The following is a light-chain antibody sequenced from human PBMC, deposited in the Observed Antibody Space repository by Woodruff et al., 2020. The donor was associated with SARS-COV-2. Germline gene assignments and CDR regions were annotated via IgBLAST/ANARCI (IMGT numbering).Light chain of an antibody. Sequence: IGSKSVHWYQQKPGQAPVLVVYDDSDRRWGIPERFSGSNSGNTATLTISRVEAGDEADHHPHHTHTTTQPRVFGGGTKL. CDR1: IGSKS. CDR2: DDS. CDR3: HHTHTTTQPRV. V-gene: IGLV3-21*02. J-gene: IGLJ3*02.